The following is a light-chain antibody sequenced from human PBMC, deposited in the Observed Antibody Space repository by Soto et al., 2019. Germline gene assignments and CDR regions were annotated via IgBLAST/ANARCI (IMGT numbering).Light chain of an antibody. CDR1: RSDVGGYNY. Sequence: QSALTQPASVSGSPGQSITISCTGTRSDVGGYNYVSWDQQHPGKAPKLIIYDVSNGPSGVSNRFAGSKSGTTASLTISGHQADEEADYYCSSYTSSNTVVFGGGTKLTVL. CDR3: SSYTSSNTVV. J-gene: IGLJ2*01. V-gene: IGLV2-14*03. CDR2: DVS.